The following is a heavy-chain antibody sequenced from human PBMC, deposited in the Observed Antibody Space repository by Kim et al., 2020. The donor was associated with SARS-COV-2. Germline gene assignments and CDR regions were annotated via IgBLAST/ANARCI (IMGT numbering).Heavy chain of an antibody. D-gene: IGHD1-7*01. CDR2: IWYDGSNK. CDR1: GFTFSSYG. J-gene: IGHJ6*02. V-gene: IGHV3-33*01. Sequence: GGSLRLSCAASGFTFSSYGMHWVRQAPGKGLEWVAVIWYDGSNKYYADSVKGRFTISRDNSKNTLYLQMNSLRAEDTAVYYCARDINWNYSKQYGMDVWGQGTTVTVSS. CDR3: ARDINWNYSKQYGMDV.